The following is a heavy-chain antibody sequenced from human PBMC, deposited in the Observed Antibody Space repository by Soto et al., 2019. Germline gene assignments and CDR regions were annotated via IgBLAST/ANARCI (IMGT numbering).Heavy chain of an antibody. J-gene: IGHJ6*02. V-gene: IGHV4-4*07. D-gene: IGHD5-12*01. Sequence: SETLSLTCTVSGGSISSYYWSWIRQPAGKGLEWIGRIYTSGSTNYNPSLKSRVTMSVDTSKNQFSLKLSSVTAADTAVYYCAREEATSYYYYYYGMDVWGQGTTVTVS. CDR1: GGSISSYY. CDR2: IYTSGST. CDR3: AREEATSYYYYYYGMDV.